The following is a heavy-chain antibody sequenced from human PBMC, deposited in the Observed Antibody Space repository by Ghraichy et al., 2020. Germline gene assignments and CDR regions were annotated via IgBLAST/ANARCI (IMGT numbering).Heavy chain of an antibody. CDR1: GGSISTGLYN. V-gene: IGHV4-39*01. J-gene: IGHJ5*02. Sequence: SETLSLTCTVSGGSISTGLYNWGWIRQPPGKGLEWIGSMFYSGRTDYNPSLKSRVIMSLDTSKNQFSLKLTSVTAADTAVYYCARLPTGFPNWFDPWGQGTLVTVSS. D-gene: IGHD3-3*01. CDR3: ARLPTGFPNWFDP. CDR2: MFYSGRT.